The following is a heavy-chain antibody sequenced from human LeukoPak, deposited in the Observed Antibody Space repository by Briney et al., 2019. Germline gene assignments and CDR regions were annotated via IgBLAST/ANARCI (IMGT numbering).Heavy chain of an antibody. J-gene: IGHJ4*02. CDR1: GGSISSYY. Sequence: SETLSLTCTVSGGSISSYYWSWIRQPPGKGLEWIGHIYYSGSTNYNPSLKSRVTISIDTSKNQFSLKLSSVTAVDTAVYYCARKENVYYYFDYWGQGTLVTVSS. CDR2: IYYSGST. D-gene: IGHD3-10*01. CDR3: ARKENVYYYFDY. V-gene: IGHV4-59*12.